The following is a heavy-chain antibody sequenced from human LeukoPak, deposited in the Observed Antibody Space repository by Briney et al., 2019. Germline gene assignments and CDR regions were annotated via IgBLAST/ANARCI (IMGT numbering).Heavy chain of an antibody. CDR2: IYSSGST. Sequence: PSETLSLTCTVPGGSISSYYWNWIRQPPGKGLEWIGYIYSSGSTNYNPSLKSRVTISIDTSKNQFSLKLLSVTAADTAVYYCARGSAYGYVRLAEYWGQGTLVTVSS. D-gene: IGHD3-10*02. V-gene: IGHV4-59*01. CDR1: GGSISSYY. CDR3: ARGSAYGYVRLAEY. J-gene: IGHJ4*02.